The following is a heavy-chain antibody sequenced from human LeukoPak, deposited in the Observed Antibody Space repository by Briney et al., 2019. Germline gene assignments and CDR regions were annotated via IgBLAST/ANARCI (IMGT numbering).Heavy chain of an antibody. CDR3: ATERYSSGPDAFDI. CDR1: GFIFSSYE. V-gene: IGHV3-48*03. J-gene: IGHJ3*02. CDR2: ISSSGSTI. D-gene: IGHD6-19*01. Sequence: GGSLRLSCAASGFIFSSYEMNWVRQAPGKGLEWVSYISSSGSTIYYADSVKGRFTISRDNAKNSLYLQMNSLRAEDTAVYYCATERYSSGPDAFDIWGQGTMVTVSS.